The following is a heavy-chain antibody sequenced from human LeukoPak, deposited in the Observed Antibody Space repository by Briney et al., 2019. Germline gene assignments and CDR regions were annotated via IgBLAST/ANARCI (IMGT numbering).Heavy chain of an antibody. D-gene: IGHD3-3*01. CDR2: IYYSGST. V-gene: IGHV4-30-4*01. J-gene: IGHJ4*02. Sequence: PSETLSLTCTVSGGSISSGDYYWSWIRQPPGKGLEWIGYIYYSGSTYYNPSLKSRVTISVDTSKNQFSLKLSSVTAADTAVYYCARVSPDFWSGWYFYFDYWGQGTLVTVSS. CDR1: GGSISSGDYY. CDR3: ARVSPDFWSGWYFYFDY.